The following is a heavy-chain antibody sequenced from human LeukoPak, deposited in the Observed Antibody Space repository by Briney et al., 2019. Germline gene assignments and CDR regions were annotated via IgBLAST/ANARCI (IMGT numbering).Heavy chain of an antibody. V-gene: IGHV4-39*01. D-gene: IGHD2-2*03. CDR2: IYYSGST. CDR3: ARHGYCSSTSSRGCFDY. Sequence: PSETLSLTCTVSGGSISSSSYYWGWIRQPPGKGLEWIGSIYYSGSTYYNPSLKSRVTISVDTSKNQFSLKLSSVTAADTAVYYCARHGYCSSTSSRGCFDYWGQGTLVTVSS. J-gene: IGHJ4*02. CDR1: GGSISSSSYY.